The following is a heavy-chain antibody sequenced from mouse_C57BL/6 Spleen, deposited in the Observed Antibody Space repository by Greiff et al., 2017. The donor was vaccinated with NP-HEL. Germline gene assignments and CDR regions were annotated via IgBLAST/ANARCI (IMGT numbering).Heavy chain of an antibody. J-gene: IGHJ2*01. CDR2: IDPSDSYT. CDR1: GYTFTSYW. CDR3: ARSGDFWHYYFDY. Sequence: VQLQQPGAELVMPGASVKLSCKASGYTFTSYWMHWVKQRPGQGLEWIGEIDPSDSYTNYNQKFKGKSTLTVDKSSSTAYMQLSSLTSEDSAVYYCARSGDFWHYYFDYWGQGTTLTVSS. D-gene: IGHD2-13*01. V-gene: IGHV1-69*01.